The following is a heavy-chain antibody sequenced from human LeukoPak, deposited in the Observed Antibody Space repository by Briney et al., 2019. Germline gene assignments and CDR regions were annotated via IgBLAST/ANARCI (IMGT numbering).Heavy chain of an antibody. Sequence: GASVKVSCKASGYTFTSYYMHWVRQAPGQGLEWMGIINPSGGSTSYAQKFQGRVTMTRDTSISTAYMELSRLRSDDTAVYYCARGLEKVSYGPPGDWFDPWGQGTLVTVSS. V-gene: IGHV1-46*01. J-gene: IGHJ5*02. CDR3: ARGLEKVSYGPPGDWFDP. D-gene: IGHD5-18*01. CDR1: GYTFTSYY. CDR2: INPSGGST.